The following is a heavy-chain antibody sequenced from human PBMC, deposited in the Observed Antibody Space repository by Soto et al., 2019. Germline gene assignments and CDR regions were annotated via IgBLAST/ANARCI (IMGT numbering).Heavy chain of an antibody. J-gene: IGHJ4*02. CDR3: AKSQEIGTHFFDS. D-gene: IGHD6-13*01. V-gene: IGHV3-13*01. Sequence: GGSLRVSCEASGLTFSCFDMHWVGQPTGKGLEWVSSIGTAGDTYYAVSVKGRFTISRDNAKNSLSLQMNSLRAGDMAVYFCAKSQEIGTHFFDSWGQGTQVTVSS. CDR1: GLTFSCFD. CDR2: IGTAGDT.